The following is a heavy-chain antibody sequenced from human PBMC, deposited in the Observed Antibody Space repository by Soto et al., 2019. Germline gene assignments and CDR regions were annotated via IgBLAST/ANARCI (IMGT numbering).Heavy chain of an antibody. J-gene: IGHJ4*02. V-gene: IGHV3-23*01. CDR1: GDTFSNYA. D-gene: IGHD5-18*01. Sequence: EVQLLESGGGLVPPGGFLRLSCEASGDTFSNYAMTWVRQAPGKGLEWVSAISGSGGSTYYAGSVKGRFTISRDNSKNTLFLAMNSLRAEDTAIYYCAKAPASSLTASRPFDEWGQGTLVTVSS. CDR3: AKAPASSLTASRPFDE. CDR2: ISGSGGST.